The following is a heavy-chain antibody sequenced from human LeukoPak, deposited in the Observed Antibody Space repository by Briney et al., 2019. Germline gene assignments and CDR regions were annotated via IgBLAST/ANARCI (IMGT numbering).Heavy chain of an antibody. CDR3: ARYNWNDRYYYYGMDL. CDR1: GGSISSYY. D-gene: IGHD1-1*01. Sequence: SETLSLTCTVSGGSISSYYWSWIRQPPGKGLEWIGYIYYSGSTNYNPSLKSRVTISVDTSKNQFSLKLSSVTAADTAVYYCARYNWNDRYYYYGMDLWGQGTTVTVSS. V-gene: IGHV4-59*08. J-gene: IGHJ6*02. CDR2: IYYSGST.